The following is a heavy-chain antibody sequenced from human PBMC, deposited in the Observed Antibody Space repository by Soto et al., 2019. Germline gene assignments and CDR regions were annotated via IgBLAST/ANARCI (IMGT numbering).Heavy chain of an antibody. D-gene: IGHD3-22*01. CDR3: ARVSGSPPYFDY. Sequence: SETLSLTCAVYGGSFSGYYWSWIRQPPGKGLEWIGEINHSGSTNYNPSLKSRVTISVDTSKSQFSLKLSSVTAADTAVYYCARVSGSPPYFDYWGQGTLVTVSS. V-gene: IGHV4-34*01. CDR1: GGSFSGYY. CDR2: INHSGST. J-gene: IGHJ4*02.